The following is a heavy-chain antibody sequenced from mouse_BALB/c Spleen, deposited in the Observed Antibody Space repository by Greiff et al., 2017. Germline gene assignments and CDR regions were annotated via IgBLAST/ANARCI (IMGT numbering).Heavy chain of an antibody. CDR2: IYPGDGDT. D-gene: IGHD2-1*01. CDR3: ARDGKGYYAMDY. Sequence: VQLQQSGAELARPGASVKLSCKASGYTFTSYWMQWVKQRPGQGLEWIGAIYPGDGDTRYTQKFKGKATLTADKSSSTAYMQLSSLASEDSAVYYCARDGKGYYAMDYWGQGTSVTVSS. V-gene: IGHV1-87*01. CDR1: GYTFTSYW. J-gene: IGHJ4*01.